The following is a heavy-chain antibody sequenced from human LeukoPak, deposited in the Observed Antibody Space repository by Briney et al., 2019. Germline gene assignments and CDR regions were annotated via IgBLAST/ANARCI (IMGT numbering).Heavy chain of an antibody. J-gene: IGHJ4*02. D-gene: IGHD3-3*01. CDR1: GFTFGDYA. CDR2: INSKNNGGTT. Sequence: GGSLRLSCTASGFTFGDYAMSWFRQAPGKGLEWVGRINSKNNGGTTDYAAPVKGRFTISRDDSKNTLYLQMNGLKTEDTAVYYCTTDHRTIYGMVTPDYWGQGTLVTVSS. CDR3: TTDHRTIYGMVTPDY. V-gene: IGHV3-15*01.